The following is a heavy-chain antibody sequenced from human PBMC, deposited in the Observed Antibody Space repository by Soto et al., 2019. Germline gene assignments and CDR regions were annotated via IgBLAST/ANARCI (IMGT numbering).Heavy chain of an antibody. CDR1: GYTFTSYG. J-gene: IGHJ5*02. D-gene: IGHD6-13*01. CDR2: INAANGDT. Sequence: ASVKVSCKASGYTFTSYGIHWVRQAPGQRLEWMGWINAANGDTKYSPKFQGRVTITRDTSASTAYMELSSLRSEDTAVYYCVRRHVSATGIDWCGPWVQGTLVTVSS. V-gene: IGHV1-3*01. CDR3: VRRHVSATGIDWCGP.